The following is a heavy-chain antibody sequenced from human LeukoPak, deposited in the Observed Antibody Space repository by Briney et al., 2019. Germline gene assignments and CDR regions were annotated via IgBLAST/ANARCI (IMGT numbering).Heavy chain of an antibody. J-gene: IGHJ4*02. D-gene: IGHD5-12*01. CDR2: MSYSGST. V-gene: IGHV4-59*01. CDR1: GGSFSTYY. CDR3: AGGLRLEYLYDY. Sequence: SETLSLTCTVSGGSFSTYYWNWIRQPPGKGLEWIGYMSYSGSTNYNPSLKSRVTISVDTSKNQFSLKLSSVTAADTAVYYCAGGLRLEYLYDYWGQGTLVTVSS.